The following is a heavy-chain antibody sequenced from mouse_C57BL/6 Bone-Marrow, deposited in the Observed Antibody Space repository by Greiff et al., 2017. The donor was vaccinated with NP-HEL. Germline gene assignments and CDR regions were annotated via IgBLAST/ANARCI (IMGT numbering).Heavy chain of an antibody. CDR1: GYAFTNYL. V-gene: IGHV1-54*01. D-gene: IGHD2-4*01. CDR2: INPGSGGT. Sequence: VQRVESGAELVRPGTSVKVSCKASGYAFTNYLIEWVKQRPGQGLEWIGVINPGSGGTNYNEKFKGKATLTADKSSSTAYMQLSSLTSEDSAVYFCARWYYDYFDYWGQGTTLTVSS. J-gene: IGHJ2*01. CDR3: ARWYYDYFDY.